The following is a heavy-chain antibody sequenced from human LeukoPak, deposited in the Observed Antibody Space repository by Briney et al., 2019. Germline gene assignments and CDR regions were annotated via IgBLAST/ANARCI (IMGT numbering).Heavy chain of an antibody. CDR2: INHSGST. Sequence: SETLSLXCAVYGGSSSGYYWSWIRRPPGKGLELIGEINHSGSTNYNPSLKSRVTISVDTSKNQFSLKLSSVTAADTAVYYCARALMTTVWHYYYYYMDVWGKGTTVTVSS. D-gene: IGHD4-17*01. CDR1: GGSSSGYY. V-gene: IGHV4-34*01. CDR3: ARALMTTVWHYYYYYMDV. J-gene: IGHJ6*03.